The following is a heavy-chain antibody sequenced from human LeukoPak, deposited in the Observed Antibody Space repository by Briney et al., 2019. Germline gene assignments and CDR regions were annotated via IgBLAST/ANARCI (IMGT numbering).Heavy chain of an antibody. V-gene: IGHV4-39*07. CDR2: IYSSGST. CDR3: ARGLAVAGTGLVHYYMDV. D-gene: IGHD6-19*01. CDR1: GASISGSGYY. Sequence: SETLSLTCTVSGASISGSGYYWGWIRQPPGKGLEWIGSIYSSGSTYYNASLQSRVTMSVDTSKNQFSLKLSSVTAADTAVYYCARGLAVAGTGLVHYYMDVWGKGTTVTISS. J-gene: IGHJ6*03.